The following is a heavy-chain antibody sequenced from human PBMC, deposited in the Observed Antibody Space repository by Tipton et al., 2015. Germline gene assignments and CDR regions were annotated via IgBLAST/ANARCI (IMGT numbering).Heavy chain of an antibody. D-gene: IGHD3-9*01. CDR2: ISAYNGNT. CDR3: ARGARYFDLNYGMDV. CDR1: GYTFTSWY. J-gene: IGHJ6*02. Sequence: QSGAEVKKPGASVKLACKASGYTFTSWYVHWVRQAPGQGLEWMGGISAYNGNTNYAQKLQGRVTMTTDTTTSAAYMELSSLRSEDTAVYYCARGARYFDLNYGMDVWGQGTTVTVSS. V-gene: IGHV1-18*01.